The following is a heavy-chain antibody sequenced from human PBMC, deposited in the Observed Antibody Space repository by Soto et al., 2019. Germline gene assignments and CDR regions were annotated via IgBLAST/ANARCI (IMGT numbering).Heavy chain of an antibody. V-gene: IGHV1-69*13. CDR1: GGTFSSYA. J-gene: IGHJ3*02. Sequence: SVKVSCKASGGTFSSYAISWVRQAPGQGLEWMGGIIPIFGTANYAQKFQGRVTITADESTSTAYMELSSLRSEDTAVYYCARARYCSSTSCPTAPDAFDIWGQGTMVTVSS. CDR2: IIPIFGTA. D-gene: IGHD2-2*01. CDR3: ARARYCSSTSCPTAPDAFDI.